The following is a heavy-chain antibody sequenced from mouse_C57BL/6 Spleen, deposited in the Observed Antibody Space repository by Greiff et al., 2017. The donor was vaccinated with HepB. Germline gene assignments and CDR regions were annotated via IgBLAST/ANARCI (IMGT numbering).Heavy chain of an antibody. CDR1: GFTFSDYG. CDR3: AMSTYWYFDV. CDR2: ISSGSSTI. V-gene: IGHV5-17*01. D-gene: IGHD2-1*01. Sequence: DVKLVESGGGLVKPGGSLKLSCAASGFTFSDYGMHWVRQAPEKGLEWVAYISSGSSTIYYAATVKGRFTISRDNAKNTLFLQMTSLRSEDTAMYYCAMSTYWYFDVWGTGTTVTVSS. J-gene: IGHJ1*03.